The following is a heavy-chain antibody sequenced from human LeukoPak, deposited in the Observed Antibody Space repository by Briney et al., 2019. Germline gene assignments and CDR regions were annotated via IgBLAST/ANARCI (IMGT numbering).Heavy chain of an antibody. Sequence: ASVTVSCKASGYTFTGYYMHWVRQGPGQGLEWMGWINPNSGGTNYAQKFQGRVTMTRDTSISTAYMELSRLRSDDTAVYYCARDRHYYDFWSGYYPRAEFDPWGQGTLVTVSS. V-gene: IGHV1-2*02. CDR2: INPNSGGT. CDR1: GYTFTGYY. CDR3: ARDRHYYDFWSGYYPRAEFDP. J-gene: IGHJ5*02. D-gene: IGHD3-3*01.